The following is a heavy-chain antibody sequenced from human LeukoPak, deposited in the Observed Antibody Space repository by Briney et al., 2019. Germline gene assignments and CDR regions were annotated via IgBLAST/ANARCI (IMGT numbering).Heavy chain of an antibody. CDR3: ARAGRIRFLEWSITQTIDY. D-gene: IGHD3-3*01. Sequence: ASVKVSCKASGYTFTGYYMHWVRQAPGQGLEWMGWINPNSGGTNYAQKSQGRVTMTRDTSISTAYMELSRLRSDDTAVYYCARAGRIRFLEWSITQTIDYWGQGTLVTVSS. V-gene: IGHV1-2*02. CDR2: INPNSGGT. J-gene: IGHJ4*02. CDR1: GYTFTGYY.